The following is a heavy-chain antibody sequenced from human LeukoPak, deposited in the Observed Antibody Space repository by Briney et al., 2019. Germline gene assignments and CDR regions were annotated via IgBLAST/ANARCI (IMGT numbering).Heavy chain of an antibody. CDR1: GFTFSNYV. D-gene: IGHD2-15*01. J-gene: IGHJ6*02. V-gene: IGHV3-7*03. CDR2: IKQDGSEK. CDR3: AREEYCSGGSCYSTGGYYYYYGMDV. Sequence: PGGSLRLSCAASGFTFSNYVMHWVRQAPGKGLEWVANIKQDGSEKYYVDSVKGRFTISRDNAKNSLYLQMNSLRAEDTAVYYCAREEYCSGGSCYSTGGYYYYYGMDVWGQGTTVTVSS.